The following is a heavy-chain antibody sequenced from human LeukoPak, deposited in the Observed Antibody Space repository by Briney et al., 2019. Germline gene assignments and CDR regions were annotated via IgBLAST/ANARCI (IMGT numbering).Heavy chain of an antibody. V-gene: IGHV3-7*01. Sequence: GGSLRLSCAGPGFTFGSYSMSWVRRAPGKGLEWVANIKEDGSEIYYVDSVKGRFTISRDNAKNSLFLQMNSLRAEDTAVYYCAREFSGEFDYWGQGTLVTVSS. D-gene: IGHD3-10*01. CDR2: IKEDGSEI. CDR1: GFTFGSYS. CDR3: AREFSGEFDY. J-gene: IGHJ4*02.